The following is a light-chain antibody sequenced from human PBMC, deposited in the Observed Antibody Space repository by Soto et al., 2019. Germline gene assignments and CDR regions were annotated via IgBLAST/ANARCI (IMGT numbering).Light chain of an antibody. Sequence: DIQMTQSPSTLSASVGDRVTITCRASQSISSWLAWYQQKPGKAPKGLIYKASTLESGAPSRFSGSGSATEFTLTISSLQPDDFATHYCQQYYSYPWTFGQGTKVDIK. V-gene: IGKV1-5*03. CDR2: KAS. CDR3: QQYYSYPWT. CDR1: QSISSW. J-gene: IGKJ1*01.